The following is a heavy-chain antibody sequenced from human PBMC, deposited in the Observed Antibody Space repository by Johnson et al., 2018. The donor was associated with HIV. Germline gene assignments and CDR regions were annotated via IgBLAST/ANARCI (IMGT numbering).Heavy chain of an antibody. D-gene: IGHD1-26*01. CDR1: GFTFSNFG. V-gene: IGHV3-30*19. Sequence: QVQLVESGGGVVQPGRSLRLSCAASGFTFSNFGMHWVRQAPGKGLEWVAVISYDGSNKYYADSVKGRFTISRDNSKNTLYLQMNSLRAEDTAVYYCARDRTGGSYPRAFDIWGQGTMVTVSS. CDR3: ARDRTGGSYPRAFDI. CDR2: ISYDGSNK. J-gene: IGHJ3*02.